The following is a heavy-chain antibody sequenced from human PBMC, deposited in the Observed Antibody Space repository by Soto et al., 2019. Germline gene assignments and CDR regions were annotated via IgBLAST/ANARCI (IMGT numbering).Heavy chain of an antibody. V-gene: IGHV1-69*01. Sequence: QVQLVQSGAEVKKPGSSVKVSCQASGGSFSDYAISWVRQAPGQGLEWMGGIIPMLGIADNAQKFQGRVIITADEYTSTVYMELSSLRSEDTAVYYFARDGDHYDSSGFQRDYHYYGMDVWGQGTTVTVAS. CDR1: GGSFSDYA. D-gene: IGHD3-22*01. CDR2: IIPMLGIA. J-gene: IGHJ6*02. CDR3: ARDGDHYDSSGFQRDYHYYGMDV.